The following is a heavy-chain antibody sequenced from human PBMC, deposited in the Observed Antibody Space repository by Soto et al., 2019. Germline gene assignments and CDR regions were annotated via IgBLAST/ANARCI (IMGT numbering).Heavy chain of an antibody. V-gene: IGHV3-23*01. CDR1: GFSLSDYA. D-gene: IGHD3-3*01. J-gene: IGHJ4*02. Sequence: EVQLMESGGGLVKPGGTLRLSCVGSGFSLSDYAMSWVRQIPGKGLEWVSAISASGGSIFYADSVKGRFTISRDLRNNTLFLQMNTLKAEDTACYFCAKDGSGTYYRFFDTWGQGALVTVSS. CDR2: ISASGGSI. CDR3: AKDGSGTYYRFFDT.